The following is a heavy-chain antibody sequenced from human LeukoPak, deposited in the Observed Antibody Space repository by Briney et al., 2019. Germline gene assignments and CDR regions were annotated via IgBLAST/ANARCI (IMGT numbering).Heavy chain of an antibody. CDR3: ARDLDSGYDYDYYYYMNV. CDR2: INPNSGGT. V-gene: IGHV1-2*02. J-gene: IGHJ6*03. Sequence: ASVKVSCKASGYTFTGYYMHWVRQAPGQGLEWMGWINPNSGGTNYAQKFQGRVTMTRDTSISTAYMELSRLRSDDTAVYYCARDLDSGYDYDYYYYMNVWGKGTTVTVSS. D-gene: IGHD5-12*01. CDR1: GYTFTGYY.